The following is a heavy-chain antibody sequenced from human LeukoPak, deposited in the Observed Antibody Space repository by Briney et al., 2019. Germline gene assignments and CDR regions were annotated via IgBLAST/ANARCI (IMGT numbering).Heavy chain of an antibody. J-gene: IGHJ5*02. CDR1: GYTFTSYG. CDR2: ISAYNGNT. D-gene: IGHD3-22*01. Sequence: ASVKVSCKASGYTFTSYGISWVRQAPGRGLEWMGWISAYNGNTNYAQKLQGRVTMTTDTSTSTAYMELRSLRSDDTAVYYCARYDSSGYYYSNWFDPWGQGTLVTVSS. CDR3: ARYDSSGYYYSNWFDP. V-gene: IGHV1-18*01.